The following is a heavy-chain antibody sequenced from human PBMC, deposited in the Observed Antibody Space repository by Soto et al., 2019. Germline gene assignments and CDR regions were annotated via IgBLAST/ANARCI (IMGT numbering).Heavy chain of an antibody. D-gene: IGHD3-3*01. CDR1: GGSISSYY. J-gene: IGHJ6*03. CDR3: ARSYYDFWSGYYKYYYYYYMDV. V-gene: IGHV4-59*08. CDR2: IYYSGST. Sequence: LTCTVSGGSISSYYWGWIRQPPGKGLEWIGYIYYSGSTNYNPSLKSRVTISVDTSKNQFSLKLSSVTAADTAVYYCARSYYDFWSGYYKYYYYYYMDVWGKGTTVTVS.